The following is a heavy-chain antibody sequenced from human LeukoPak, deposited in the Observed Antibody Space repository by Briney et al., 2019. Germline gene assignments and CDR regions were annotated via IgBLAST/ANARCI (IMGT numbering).Heavy chain of an antibody. V-gene: IGHV3-53*01. CDR1: GFSVSFNY. Sequence: GGSLRLSCAASGFSVSFNYMTWVRQAPGKGLEWVSVIFSGGSTYYADSVKGRFTISRDNAKNSLYLQMNSLRAEDAAVYYCARDPTSSWETAFDIWGQGTMVTVSS. CDR3: ARDPTSSWETAFDI. J-gene: IGHJ3*02. D-gene: IGHD1-26*01. CDR2: IFSGGST.